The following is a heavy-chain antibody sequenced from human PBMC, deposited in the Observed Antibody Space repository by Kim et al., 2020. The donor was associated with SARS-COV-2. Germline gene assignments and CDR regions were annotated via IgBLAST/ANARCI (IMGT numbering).Heavy chain of an antibody. CDR1: GGSISSSNW. CDR3: VKVNMVRGVIPDYGMDV. CDR2: IYHSGST. J-gene: IGHJ6*02. D-gene: IGHD3-10*01. Sequence: SETLSLTCAVSGGSISSSNWWSWVRQPPGKGLEWIGEIYHSGSTNYNPSLKSRVTISVDKSKNQFSLKLSSVTAADTAVYYCVKVNMVRGVIPDYGMDVWGQGTTVTVSS. V-gene: IGHV4-4*02.